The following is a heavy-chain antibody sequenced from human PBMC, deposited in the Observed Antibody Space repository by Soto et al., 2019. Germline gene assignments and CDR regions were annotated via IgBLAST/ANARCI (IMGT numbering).Heavy chain of an antibody. V-gene: IGHV4-61*01. J-gene: IGHJ5*02. D-gene: IGHD3-3*01. Sequence: SETLSRTCTVSVGSVSSGSYYWSWIRQPPGKGLEWIGYIYYSGSTNYNPSLKSRVTISVDTSKNQFSLKLSSVTAADTAVYYCASGFNDFWSGYLNWFDPWGQGTLVTVS. CDR2: IYYSGST. CDR3: ASGFNDFWSGYLNWFDP. CDR1: VGSVSSGSYY.